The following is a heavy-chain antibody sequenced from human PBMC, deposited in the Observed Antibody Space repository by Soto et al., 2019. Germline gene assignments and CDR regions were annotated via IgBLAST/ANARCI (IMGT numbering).Heavy chain of an antibody. CDR3: ASHSSHWPFFDF. D-gene: IGHD6-13*01. CDR1: DGSISSGGYY. V-gene: IGHV4-31*01. CDR2: INYSGST. J-gene: IGHJ5*01. Sequence: PSGTLALTFTVSDGSISSGGYYWSWIRQHPGKNLEWIGSINYSGSTYYNPSLNGPVTIPVDTSKNQFSLKLSSVTAADTAAYYCASHSSHWPFFDFWGQGTLVTVSS.